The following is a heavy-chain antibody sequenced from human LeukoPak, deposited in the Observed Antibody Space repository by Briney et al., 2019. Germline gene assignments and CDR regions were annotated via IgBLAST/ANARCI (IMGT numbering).Heavy chain of an antibody. CDR3: ARALFYYGSGIFDY. D-gene: IGHD3-10*01. Sequence: PSETLSLTCAVYGGSFSGYYWSWIRQPPGKGLEWIGEINHSGSTNYNPPLKSRVTISVDTSKNQFSLKLSSVTAADTAVYYCARALFYYGSGIFDYWGQGTLVTVSS. V-gene: IGHV4-34*01. CDR2: INHSGST. CDR1: GGSFSGYY. J-gene: IGHJ4*02.